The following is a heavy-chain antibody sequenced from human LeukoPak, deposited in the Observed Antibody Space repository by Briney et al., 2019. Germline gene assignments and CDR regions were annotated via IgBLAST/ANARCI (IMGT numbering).Heavy chain of an antibody. CDR3: AKDKWADGSSHYDSSGSLQH. V-gene: IGHV3-43*01. Sequence: GGSLRLSCAASGFTFDDYTMHWVRQAPGKGLEWVSLIRRDGGSTYYADSVKGRFTISRDNSKNSLYLQMNSLRTEDTALYYCAKDKWADGSSHYDSSGSLQHWGQGTLVTVSS. J-gene: IGHJ1*01. CDR2: IRRDGGST. D-gene: IGHD3-22*01. CDR1: GFTFDDYT.